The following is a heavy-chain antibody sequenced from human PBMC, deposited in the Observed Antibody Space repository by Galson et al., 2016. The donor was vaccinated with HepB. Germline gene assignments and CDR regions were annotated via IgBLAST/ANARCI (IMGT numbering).Heavy chain of an antibody. V-gene: IGHV3-48*03. CDR3: ASAPGAFSYYNAMDV. J-gene: IGHJ6*02. CDR1: GSTFSSYA. CDR2: ISSGGGTI. Sequence: SLRLSCAASGSTFSSYAMNWVRQAPGKGLEWLSYISSGGGTIYYAGSVKGRFTISRDNAKNSLYLQMSSLRADDTAVYYCASAPGAFSYYNAMDVWGQGTPVTVSS.